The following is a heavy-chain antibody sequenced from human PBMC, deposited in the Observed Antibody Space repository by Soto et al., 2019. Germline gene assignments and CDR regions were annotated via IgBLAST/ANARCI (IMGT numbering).Heavy chain of an antibody. Sequence: QVQLVQSGAEVKKPGASVKVSCKASGYTFTSYGISWVRQAPGQGLEWMGWISAYNGNTNYAQKLQGRVTMTTDTYTSKAYMELRSLRSDDTAVYYCARGLQNYDILTGYFSVKGMADAIYDYWGQGTLVTVSS. CDR3: ARGLQNYDILTGYFSVKGMADAIYDY. CDR1: GYTFTSYG. J-gene: IGHJ4*02. D-gene: IGHD3-9*01. V-gene: IGHV1-18*01. CDR2: ISAYNGNT.